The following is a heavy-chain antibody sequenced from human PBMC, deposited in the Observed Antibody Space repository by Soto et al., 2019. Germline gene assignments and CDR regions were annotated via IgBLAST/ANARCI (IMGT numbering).Heavy chain of an antibody. V-gene: IGHV4-34*01. CDR1: GGSFSGYY. CDR3: ARATFPPSGYCSGGSCKLIGYYYGMDV. Sequence: PSDTLSRTCAVYGGSFSGYYWSWIRQPPGKGLEWIGEINHSGSTNYNPSLKSRVTISVDTSKNQFSLKLSSVTAADTAVYYCARATFPPSGYCSGGSCKLIGYYYGMDVWGQGTTVTVSS. D-gene: IGHD2-15*01. CDR2: INHSGST. J-gene: IGHJ6*02.